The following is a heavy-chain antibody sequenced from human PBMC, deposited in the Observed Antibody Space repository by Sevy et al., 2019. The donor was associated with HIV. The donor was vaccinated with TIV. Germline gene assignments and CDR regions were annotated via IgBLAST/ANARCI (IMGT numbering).Heavy chain of an antibody. CDR1: GGSVSSGTYH. CDR2: ISYSGST. Sequence: SETLSLTCTISGGSVSSGTYHWSWIRQPPGKGLEWIGYISYSGSTKYNPSLMGRVTISGDTSSNQFFLRLGSVTAADTAVYYCARDGNRAMFYFDQWGQGTLVTVSS. J-gene: IGHJ4*02. D-gene: IGHD5-18*01. CDR3: ARDGNRAMFYFDQ. V-gene: IGHV4-61*01.